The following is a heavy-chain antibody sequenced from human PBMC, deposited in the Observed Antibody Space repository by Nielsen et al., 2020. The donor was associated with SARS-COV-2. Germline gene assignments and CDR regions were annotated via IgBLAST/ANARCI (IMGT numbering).Heavy chain of an antibody. Sequence: GESLKISCTASGFSFMTYNMHWVRQAPGKGLEWVAAILHYGGNVYHADSVKGRFTISRDNSRNTLYLQMNSLRAEDTAVYYCASGRDGDVAVYWGQGTLVTVSS. CDR1: GFSFMTYN. D-gene: IGHD4-17*01. CDR3: ASGRDGDVAVY. CDR2: ILHYGGNV. J-gene: IGHJ4*02. V-gene: IGHV3-30*04.